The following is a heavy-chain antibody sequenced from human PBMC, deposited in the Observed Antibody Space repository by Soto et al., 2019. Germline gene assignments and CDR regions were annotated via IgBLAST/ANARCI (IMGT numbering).Heavy chain of an antibody. CDR2: IHYSGST. D-gene: IGHD2-8*01. V-gene: IGHV4-59*01. Sequence: QVQLQESGPGLVKPSETLSLTCTVSGGSISNYYWSWIRQPPGKGLEWIGFIHYSGSTNYNPSLKSRVYIAVDTSKNQFSLKLTSVTAADTAVYYCASAPYWPNGVCSAYYFDYWGQGTLVTVSS. CDR1: GGSISNYY. J-gene: IGHJ4*02. CDR3: ASAPYWPNGVCSAYYFDY.